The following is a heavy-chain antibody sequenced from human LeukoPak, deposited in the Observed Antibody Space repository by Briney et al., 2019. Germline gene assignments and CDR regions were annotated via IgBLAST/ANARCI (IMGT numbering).Heavy chain of an antibody. CDR3: ARGNSYDSSGYPEYFQN. CDR1: GFTFSSYA. Sequence: GGSLRLSCAASGFTFSSYAMSWVRQAPGKGLEWVSAISGSGGSTYYADSVKGRFTISRDNSKNTLYLQMNSLRAEDTAVYYCARGNSYDSSGYPEYFQNWGQGTLVTVSS. D-gene: IGHD3-22*01. J-gene: IGHJ1*01. V-gene: IGHV3-23*01. CDR2: ISGSGGST.